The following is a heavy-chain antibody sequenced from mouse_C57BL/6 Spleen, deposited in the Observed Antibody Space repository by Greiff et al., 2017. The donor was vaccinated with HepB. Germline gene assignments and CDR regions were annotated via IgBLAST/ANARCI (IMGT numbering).Heavy chain of an antibody. D-gene: IGHD2-5*01. CDR2: FYPGSGSI. CDR3: ARHDSNYEAMDY. Sequence: QVHVKQSGAELVKPGASVKLSCKASGYTFTEYTIHWVKQRSGQGLEWIGWFYPGSGSIKYNEKFKDKATLTADKSSSTVYMELSRLTSEDSAVYFCARHDSNYEAMDYWGQGTSVTVSS. V-gene: IGHV1-62-2*01. J-gene: IGHJ4*01. CDR1: GYTFTEYT.